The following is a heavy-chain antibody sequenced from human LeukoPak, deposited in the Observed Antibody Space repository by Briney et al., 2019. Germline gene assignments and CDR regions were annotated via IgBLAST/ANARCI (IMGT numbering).Heavy chain of an antibody. CDR1: GFTFNSYG. Sequence: PGRSLRLSCAASGFTFNSYGMHWVRQAPGKGLEWVAVISYDGSNKYYADSVKGRFTISRDNSKNTLYLQMNSLRAEDTAVYYCASHGVVIISDAFDIWGQGTMVTVSS. J-gene: IGHJ3*02. CDR3: ASHGVVIISDAFDI. CDR2: ISYDGSNK. D-gene: IGHD3-3*01. V-gene: IGHV3-30*03.